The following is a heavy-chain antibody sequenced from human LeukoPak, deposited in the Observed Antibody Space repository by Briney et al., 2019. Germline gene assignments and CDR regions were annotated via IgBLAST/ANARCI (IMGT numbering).Heavy chain of an antibody. D-gene: IGHD5-18*01. Sequence: GGSLRLSCAASGFTFSSYWVSWVRQAPGKGLEWVANIKKDGSEKYYVDSVKGRFTISRDNAKTSLYLQMNSLRAEDTAVYYCARDLSGVTGYTYGRGIDYWGQGTPVTVSS. J-gene: IGHJ4*02. CDR1: GFTFSSYW. CDR3: ARDLSGVTGYTYGRGIDY. V-gene: IGHV3-7*01. CDR2: IKKDGSEK.